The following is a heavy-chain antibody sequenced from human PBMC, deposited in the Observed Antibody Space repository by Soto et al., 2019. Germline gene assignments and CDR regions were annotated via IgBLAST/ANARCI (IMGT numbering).Heavy chain of an antibody. Sequence: QVQLVQSGAEVRKPGSSVKVSCKASGGTFSRHAISWVRQAPGQGLEWMGIINPSGGSTSYAQKFQGRVTMTRDTSTSTVYMELSSLRSEDTAVYYCARDMVRGVDYWGQGTLVTVSS. J-gene: IGHJ4*02. V-gene: IGHV1-46*01. CDR1: GGTFSRHA. CDR3: ARDMVRGVDY. CDR2: INPSGGST. D-gene: IGHD3-10*01.